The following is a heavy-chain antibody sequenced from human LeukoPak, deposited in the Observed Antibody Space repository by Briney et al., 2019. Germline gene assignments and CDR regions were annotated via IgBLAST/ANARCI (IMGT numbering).Heavy chain of an antibody. J-gene: IGHJ4*02. CDR1: GFTFSSYA. D-gene: IGHD6-6*01. Sequence: GGSLRLSCAASGFTFSSYAMSWVRQAPGKGLEWVSAISGSGGSTYYADSVKGRFTISRDNSKNTLYLQMNSLRAEDTAVYYCAKDSRGSSKGQLVRSSYFDYWGQGTLVTVSS. CDR3: AKDSRGSSKGQLVRSSYFDY. V-gene: IGHV3-23*01. CDR2: ISGSGGST.